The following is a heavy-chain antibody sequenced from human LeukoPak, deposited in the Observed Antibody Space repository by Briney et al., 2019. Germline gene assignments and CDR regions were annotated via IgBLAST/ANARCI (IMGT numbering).Heavy chain of an antibody. CDR1: GYSFTGYF. D-gene: IGHD3-22*01. J-gene: IGHJ4*02. CDR2: IDPNSGDT. Sequence: ASVKVSRMASGYSFTGYFIHWVRQAPGQGLEWMGCIDPNSGDTKYAQKFQGRVSMPRDTSTRTAYMELSRLRSDDTAVYFCARSGSTSYSLDYWGQGTGVTVSS. V-gene: IGHV1-2*02. CDR3: ARSGSTSYSLDY.